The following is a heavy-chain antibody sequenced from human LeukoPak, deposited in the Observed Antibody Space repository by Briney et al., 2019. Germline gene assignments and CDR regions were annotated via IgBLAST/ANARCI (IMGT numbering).Heavy chain of an antibody. J-gene: IGHJ4*02. CDR3: ARVRVPDYFDY. D-gene: IGHD2-2*01. CDR1: GGSISSYY. V-gene: IGHV4-59*01. Sequence: NPSETLSLTCTVSGGSISSYYWSWIRQPPGKGLEWIGYIYYSGSTNYNPSLKSRVTISVDTSKNQFSLKLSSETAADTAVYYCARVRVPDYFDYWGQGTLVTVSS. CDR2: IYYSGST.